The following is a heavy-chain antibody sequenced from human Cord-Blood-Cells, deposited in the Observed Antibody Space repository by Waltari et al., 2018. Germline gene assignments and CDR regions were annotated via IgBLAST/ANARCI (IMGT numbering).Heavy chain of an antibody. CDR2: IYHSGST. CDR3: ASPRGPGDRFDY. D-gene: IGHD7-27*01. V-gene: IGHV4-38-2*01. CDR1: GYSISSGYY. J-gene: IGHJ4*02. Sequence: QVQLQESGPGLVKPSETLSLTCAVSGYSISSGYYWGWIRQPPGKGLEWIGSIYHSGSTYYNPSLKRRVTISVDTSKNQFSLKLSSVTAADTAVYYCASPRGPGDRFDYWGQGTLVTVSS.